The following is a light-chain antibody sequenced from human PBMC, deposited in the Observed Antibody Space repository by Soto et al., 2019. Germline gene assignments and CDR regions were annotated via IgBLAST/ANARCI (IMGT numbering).Light chain of an antibody. CDR1: QSINNF. J-gene: IGKJ1*01. CDR2: AAS. CDR3: QQAYSIPLS. Sequence: IQMTQSPPSLSASQGDRITIHCRASQSINNFLHWYQKKPGKAPELLIFAASTLQTGVPSRFRGSGSGTDFTLTISSLQPEDFVTYYCQQAYSIPLSFGQGTKV. V-gene: IGKV1-39*01.